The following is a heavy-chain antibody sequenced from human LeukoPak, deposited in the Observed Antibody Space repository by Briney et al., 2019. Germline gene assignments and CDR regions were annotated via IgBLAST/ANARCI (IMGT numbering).Heavy chain of an antibody. Sequence: GGSLRLSCAASGFTFDDYSMSWVRQAPGKGLEWVSGINWNGGSTGYADSVKGRFTIFRDNAKNSLYLQMNSLRAEDTALYYCARDQLYYYGSGSYHPKNYGMDVWGQGTTVTVSS. J-gene: IGHJ6*02. CDR2: INWNGGST. CDR3: ARDQLYYYGSGSYHPKNYGMDV. D-gene: IGHD3-10*01. CDR1: GFTFDDYS. V-gene: IGHV3-20*04.